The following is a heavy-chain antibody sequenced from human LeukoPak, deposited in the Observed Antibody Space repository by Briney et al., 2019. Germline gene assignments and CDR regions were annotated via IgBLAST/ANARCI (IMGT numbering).Heavy chain of an antibody. CDR2: IYSGGST. Sequence: GGSLRLSCAASGFTVSSNYMSWVRQAPGKGLEWVSVIYSGGSTYYADSVKGRFTISRDNSKNTLYLQMNSLRAEDTAEYYCAKDGYSSGWYFDYWGQGTLVTVSS. V-gene: IGHV3-53*01. D-gene: IGHD6-19*01. CDR1: GFTVSSNY. J-gene: IGHJ4*02. CDR3: AKDGYSSGWYFDY.